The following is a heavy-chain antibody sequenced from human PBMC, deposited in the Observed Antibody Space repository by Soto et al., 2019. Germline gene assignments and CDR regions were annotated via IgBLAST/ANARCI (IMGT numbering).Heavy chain of an antibody. CDR1: GFTFDDYT. V-gene: IGHV3-43*01. CDR2: ISWDGGST. J-gene: IGHJ4*02. CDR3: AKNFYVYSWSYSLFDY. D-gene: IGHD1-26*01. Sequence: QPGGSLRPSCAASGFTFDDYTMHWVRQAPGKGLEWVSLISWDGGSTYYADSVKGRFTISRDNSKNSLYLQMNSLRTEDTALYYCAKNFYVYSWSYSLFDYWGQGTLVTVSS.